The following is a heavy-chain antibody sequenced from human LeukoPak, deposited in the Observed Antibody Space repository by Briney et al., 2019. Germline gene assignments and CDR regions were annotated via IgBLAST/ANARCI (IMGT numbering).Heavy chain of an antibody. V-gene: IGHV1-3*01. J-gene: IGHJ3*02. Sequence: ASVKVSCKASGYTFTSYAMHWVRQAPGQRLEWIASINAGNGNTKYSQQFQGRVTTTRDTSASTAYMDLSSLRPEDTAVYYCASVRITMVRGVIGYGAFDIWGQGTMVTVSS. CDR2: INAGNGNT. CDR3: ASVRITMVRGVIGYGAFDI. CDR1: GYTFTSYA. D-gene: IGHD3-10*01.